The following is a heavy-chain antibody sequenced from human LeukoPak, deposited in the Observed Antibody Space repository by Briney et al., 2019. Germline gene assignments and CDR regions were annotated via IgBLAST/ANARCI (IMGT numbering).Heavy chain of an antibody. Sequence: GASVKVSCKASGGNFISYAVSWVRQAPGQGLEWMGGIIPMFGTSNYAQKFQGRVTITTDESTTTAYMKLSSLSAEDTAVYYCATYTLSQFWSGYYHFDYWGQGTLVSVSS. CDR2: IIPMFGTS. CDR3: ATYTLSQFWSGYYHFDY. D-gene: IGHD3-3*01. J-gene: IGHJ4*02. CDR1: GGNFISYA. V-gene: IGHV1-69*05.